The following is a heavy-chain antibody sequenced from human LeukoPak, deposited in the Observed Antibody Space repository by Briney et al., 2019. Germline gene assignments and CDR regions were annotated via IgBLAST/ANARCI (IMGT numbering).Heavy chain of an antibody. D-gene: IGHD3-9*01. J-gene: IGHJ5*02. CDR2: ISSSCSTI. CDR1: GFTFSDYY. Sequence: GGSLRLFCAASGFTFSDYYMSWIRQAPGKGLEWVSYISSSCSTIYYADSVKGRFTISRDNAKNSLYLQMNSLRAEDTAVYYCARRVDDYDILTGYYTNWFDPWGQGTLVTVSS. V-gene: IGHV3-11*01. CDR3: ARRVDDYDILTGYYTNWFDP.